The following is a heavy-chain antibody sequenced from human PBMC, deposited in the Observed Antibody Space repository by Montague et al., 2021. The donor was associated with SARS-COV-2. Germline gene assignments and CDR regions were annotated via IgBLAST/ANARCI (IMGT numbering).Heavy chain of an antibody. CDR2: INHSGST. V-gene: IGHV4-34*01. J-gene: IGHJ5*02. CDR3: AQGADYDFWSGFLRYKWFDP. D-gene: IGHD3-3*01. CDR1: GGSLSGYY. Sequence: SETLSLTCAVYGGSLSGYYWAWIRQTPAKGLEWIGEINHSGSTNYNPSLKSRLTISVDTSKKQFSLKLNSMTAADTAVYYCAQGADYDFWSGFLRYKWFDPWGLGTPVTVSS.